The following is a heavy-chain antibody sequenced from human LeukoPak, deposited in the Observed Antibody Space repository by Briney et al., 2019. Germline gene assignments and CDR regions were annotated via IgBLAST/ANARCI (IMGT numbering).Heavy chain of an antibody. CDR1: GITFSNYA. CDR2: ISGSGGST. Sequence: PGGSLRLSCVASGITFSNYAVSWVRQAPGKGLEWVSVISGSGGSTYYADSVKGRFTISRDNSKNALYLQMNSLRAEDTAVYYCAKGTTTLVVTKIDYWGQGTLVTVSS. D-gene: IGHD4-23*01. V-gene: IGHV3-23*01. J-gene: IGHJ4*02. CDR3: AKGTTTLVVTKIDY.